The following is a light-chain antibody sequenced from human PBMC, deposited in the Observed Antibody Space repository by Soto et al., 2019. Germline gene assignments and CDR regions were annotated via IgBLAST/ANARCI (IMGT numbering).Light chain of an antibody. CDR2: SVS. V-gene: IGLV2-14*03. J-gene: IGLJ1*01. CDR1: SSDIGSYDH. CDR3: ISYTDTQSDL. Sequence: QSVLPQPASVSGSPGQSITISCSGTSSDIGSYDHVAWYQQFPGKSPKLIIYSVSDRPSALSDRFSASTSCISSSLTISALQTEDVADYYCISYTDTQSDLFGTGTKATVL.